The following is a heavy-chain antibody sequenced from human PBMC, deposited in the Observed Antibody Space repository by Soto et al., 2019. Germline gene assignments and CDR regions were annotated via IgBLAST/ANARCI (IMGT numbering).Heavy chain of an antibody. CDR2: VYYAGST. J-gene: IGHJ4*02. CDR3: ARRTDYGDYSSDY. D-gene: IGHD4-17*01. CDR1: GGSISTDSHY. V-gene: IGHV4-39*02. Sequence: QLQLQESGPGLVKPSDTLSLTCTVSGGSISTDSHYWGWIRQPPGKGLKWIGSVYYAGSTYKNPSLHSRVTISVDTSKNHFSLKLNSVTAADTAVYYCARRTDYGDYSSDYWGQGTLVTVSS.